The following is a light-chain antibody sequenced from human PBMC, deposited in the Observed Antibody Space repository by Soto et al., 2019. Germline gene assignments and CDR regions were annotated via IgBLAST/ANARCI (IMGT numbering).Light chain of an antibody. CDR1: QSISSW. Sequence: IQITHSPSTLSASVVDRVTITFRASQSISSWLAWYQQKPGKAPKLLIYDASSLESGVPSRFSGSGSGTEFTLTISSLQPDDFATYYCQQYNSYWKFGQGTKVDIK. J-gene: IGKJ1*01. CDR3: QQYNSYWK. CDR2: DAS. V-gene: IGKV1-5*01.